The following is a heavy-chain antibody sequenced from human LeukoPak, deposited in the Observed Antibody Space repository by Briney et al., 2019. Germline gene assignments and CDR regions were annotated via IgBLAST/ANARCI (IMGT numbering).Heavy chain of an antibody. V-gene: IGHV1-69*13. CDR1: GYTFTSYG. CDR3: AKSHYDSSGYYPGGYFDY. Sequence: SVKVSCKASGYTFTSYGISWVRQAPGQGLEWMGGIIPIFGTANYAQKFQGRVTITADESTSTAYMELSSLRSEDTAVYYCAKSHYDSSGYYPGGYFDYWGQGTLVTVSS. CDR2: IIPIFGTA. D-gene: IGHD3-22*01. J-gene: IGHJ4*02.